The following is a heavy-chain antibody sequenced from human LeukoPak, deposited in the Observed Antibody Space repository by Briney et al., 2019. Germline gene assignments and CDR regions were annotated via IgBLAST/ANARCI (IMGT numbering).Heavy chain of an antibody. D-gene: IGHD4-17*01. CDR1: GYTFTGYY. J-gene: IGHJ4*02. Sequence: ASVTVSCKASGYTFTGYYMHWVRQAPGQGLEWMGWINPNSGGTNYAQKFQGRVTMTRDTSISTAYMELSRLRSDDTAVYYCAREVQTTVTSFDYWGQGTLVTVSS. CDR2: INPNSGGT. V-gene: IGHV1-2*02. CDR3: AREVQTTVTSFDY.